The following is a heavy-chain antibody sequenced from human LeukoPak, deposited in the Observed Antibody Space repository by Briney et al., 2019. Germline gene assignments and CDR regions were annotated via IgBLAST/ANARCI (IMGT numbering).Heavy chain of an antibody. CDR3: ATYSHWVAGDV. Sequence: GESLRLSCAASGFTFSESWMNWVRQAPGQGLEWVANMNQDGSEKDYVDSVKGRFTITRDNARKSLYLQMSSLRVEDTAVYYCATYSHWVAGDVWGQGTTVTVSS. J-gene: IGHJ6*02. CDR2: MNQDGSEK. V-gene: IGHV3-7*01. CDR1: GFTFSESW. D-gene: IGHD3-16*01.